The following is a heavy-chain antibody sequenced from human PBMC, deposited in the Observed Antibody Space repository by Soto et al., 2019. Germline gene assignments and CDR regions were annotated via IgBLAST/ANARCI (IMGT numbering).Heavy chain of an antibody. Sequence: EVQLLESGGGLVQPGGSLRLSCAASGFTFSSYAMSWVRQAPGEGLEWVSAISGSGGSTYYADSVKGRFTISRDNSKNTLYLQMNSLRAEDTAVYYCAKYGNDGWYFFYWGQGTLVTVSS. CDR3: AKYGNDGWYFFY. CDR2: ISGSGGST. D-gene: IGHD1-1*01. V-gene: IGHV3-23*01. CDR1: GFTFSSYA. J-gene: IGHJ4*02.